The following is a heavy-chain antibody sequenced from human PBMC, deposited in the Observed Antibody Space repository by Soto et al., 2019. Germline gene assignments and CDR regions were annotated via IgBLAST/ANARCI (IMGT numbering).Heavy chain of an antibody. CDR1: GGSISSGDYY. CDR2: IYYSGST. D-gene: IGHD5-18*01. J-gene: IGHJ4*02. V-gene: IGHV4-30-4*01. CDR3: ARELFEIQLWYYFDY. Sequence: SETLSLTCTVSGGSISSGDYYWSWIRQPPGKGMEWIGYIYYSGSTYYNPSLKSRVTISVDTSKNQFSLKLSSVTAADTAVYYCARELFEIQLWYYFDYWGQGTLVTVSS.